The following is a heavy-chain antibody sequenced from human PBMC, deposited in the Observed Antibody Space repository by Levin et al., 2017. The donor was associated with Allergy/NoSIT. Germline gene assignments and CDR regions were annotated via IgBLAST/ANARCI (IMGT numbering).Heavy chain of an antibody. V-gene: IGHV3-15*01. CDR1: GFTFSNAW. CDR2: IKSKTDGGTT. CDR3: TTDRMGIAVAGPFDY. Sequence: PGGSLRLSCAASGFTFSNAWMSWVRQAPGKGLEWVGRIKSKTDGGTTDYAAPVKGRFTISRDDSKNTLYLQMNSLKTEDTAVYYCTTDRMGIAVAGPFDYWGQGTLVTVSS. D-gene: IGHD6-19*01. J-gene: IGHJ4*02.